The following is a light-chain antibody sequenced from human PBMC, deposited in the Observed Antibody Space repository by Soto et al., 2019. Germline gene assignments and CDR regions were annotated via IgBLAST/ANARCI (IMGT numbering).Light chain of an antibody. V-gene: IGKV1-5*03. CDR3: QQYNSF. CDR2: EVS. Sequence: IQMTHSPSTPFVSVGDTVTLTCRASQSINKWLAWYQQKPGKAPKLLIYEVSTLESGVPSRFSGSGSGTEFTLTISSLQPDDIATYYCQQYNSFFGQGTKVDIK. J-gene: IGKJ2*01. CDR1: QSINKW.